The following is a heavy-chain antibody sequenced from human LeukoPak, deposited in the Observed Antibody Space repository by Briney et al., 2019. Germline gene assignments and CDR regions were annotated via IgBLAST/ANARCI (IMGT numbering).Heavy chain of an antibody. CDR3: ARDLRARRSYFYDGSGYRSFDV. V-gene: IGHV3-7*03. CDR1: GFTFSSYW. D-gene: IGHD3-22*01. Sequence: GGSLRLSCAASGFTFSSYWMSWVRQAPGKGLEWVANIKQDGSQKYYMDSVKGRFVISRDNAKNSLYLQMNSLRDEDTAVYYCARDLRARRSYFYDGSGYRSFDVWGQGTVVTVSS. J-gene: IGHJ3*01. CDR2: IKQDGSQK.